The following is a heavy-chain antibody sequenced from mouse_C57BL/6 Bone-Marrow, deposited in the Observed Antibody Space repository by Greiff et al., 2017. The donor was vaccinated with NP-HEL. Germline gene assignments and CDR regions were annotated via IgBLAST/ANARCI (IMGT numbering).Heavy chain of an antibody. CDR3: ASAYSNYGYFDV. J-gene: IGHJ1*03. CDR1: GYAFSSYW. D-gene: IGHD2-5*01. V-gene: IGHV1-80*01. Sequence: QVQLQQSGAELVKPGASVKISCKASGYAFSSYWMNWVKQRPGKGLEWIGQIYPGDGDTNYNGKFKGKATLTADKSSSTAYMQLSSLTSEDSAVYFCASAYSNYGYFDVWGTGTTVTVSS. CDR2: IYPGDGDT.